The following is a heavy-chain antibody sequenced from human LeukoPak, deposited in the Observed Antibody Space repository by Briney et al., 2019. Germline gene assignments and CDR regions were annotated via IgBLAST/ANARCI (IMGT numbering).Heavy chain of an antibody. Sequence: GGSLRLSCAASGFTFSSCSMSWVRQAPEKGLEWVSSISSSSSYIYYADSVKGRFTISRDNAKNSLYLQMNSLRAEDTAVYYCTRDSKLRPDCGSDLADYWGQGTLVTVSS. V-gene: IGHV3-21*01. CDR2: ISSSSSYI. J-gene: IGHJ4*02. D-gene: IGHD5-12*01. CDR1: GFTFSSCS. CDR3: TRDSKLRPDCGSDLADY.